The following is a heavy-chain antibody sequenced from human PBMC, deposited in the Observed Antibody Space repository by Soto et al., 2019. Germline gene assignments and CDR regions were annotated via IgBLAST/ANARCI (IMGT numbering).Heavy chain of an antibody. CDR3: SDWRACGPVNLDH. V-gene: IGHV3-23*01. D-gene: IGHD2-21*01. Sequence: EVQILESGGDLVQPGGSLRLSCAVSGLPLYNYAIAWVRHAPGKGLEFVSTIDVLDGAWYSDSVRGRLAISRDVSRNTVYLQMSSLRVEDTAIYFCSDWRACGPVNLDHWGPGTRVTVSS. CDR2: IDVLDGA. CDR1: GLPLYNYA. J-gene: IGHJ4*02.